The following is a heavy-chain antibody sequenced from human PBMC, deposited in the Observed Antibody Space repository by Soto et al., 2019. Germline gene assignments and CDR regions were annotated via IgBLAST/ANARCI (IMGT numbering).Heavy chain of an antibody. D-gene: IGHD3-22*01. Sequence: EVQLVESGGGLVQPGGSLRLSCAASGFTFSSYSMNWVRRAPGKGLEGVSYISRSSSTIYYADSVKGRFTISRDNAKNSLFLLMNSLRDEDTAMYYCAREDFDDCRGYYSIPFGMDVWGLGTTVTVSS. CDR1: GFTFSSYS. CDR3: AREDFDDCRGYYSIPFGMDV. J-gene: IGHJ6*02. CDR2: ISRSSSTI. V-gene: IGHV3-48*02.